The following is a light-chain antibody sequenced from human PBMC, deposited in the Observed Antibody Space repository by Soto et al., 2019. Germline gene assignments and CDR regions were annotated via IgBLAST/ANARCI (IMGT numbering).Light chain of an antibody. CDR1: SYNIGAGYD. Sequence: QSVLTQPPSVSGAPGQRVTISCTGSSYNIGAGYDVHWYQQLPGTAPNLLIYGNSNRPSGVPDRFSCSKSGTAASLAITGLQAEDEADYYCQSYDSSLRNVFGTGTKVTGL. V-gene: IGLV1-40*01. CDR3: QSYDSSLRNV. CDR2: GNS. J-gene: IGLJ1*01.